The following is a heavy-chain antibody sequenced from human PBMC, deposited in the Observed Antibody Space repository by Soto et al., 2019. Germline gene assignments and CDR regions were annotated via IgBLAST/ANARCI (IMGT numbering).Heavy chain of an antibody. J-gene: IGHJ3*01. CDR2: LYSEDGT. CDR3: ASWQEREHAFDV. CDR1: GLTIRGKTY. D-gene: IGHD1-26*01. V-gene: IGHV3-53*01. Sequence: DVQLVESGGGLIQPGGSLRLSCAVSGLTIRGKTYITWVRQAPGKGLEWLSALYSEDGTFYADSVEGRFTISRDYSKNTVYLQLNTLTPEDTDVYYCASWQEREHAFDVWGQGTVVTVTS.